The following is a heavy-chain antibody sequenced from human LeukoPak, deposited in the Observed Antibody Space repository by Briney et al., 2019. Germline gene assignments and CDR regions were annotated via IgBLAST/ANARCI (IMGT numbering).Heavy chain of an antibody. D-gene: IGHD6-13*01. V-gene: IGHV3-30-3*01. CDR2: ISYDGSNK. J-gene: IGHJ4*02. Sequence: GGSLRLSCAASGFTFSSYAMHWVRQAPGKGLEWVAVISYDGSNKYYADSVKGRFTISRDNSKNTLYLQMNSLRAEDTAVYYCARGSRIAAAGTSFDYWGQGTLVTVSS. CDR3: ARGSRIAAAGTSFDY. CDR1: GFTFSSYA.